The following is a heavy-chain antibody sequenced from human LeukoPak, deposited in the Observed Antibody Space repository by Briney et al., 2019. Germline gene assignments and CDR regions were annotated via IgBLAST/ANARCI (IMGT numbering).Heavy chain of an antibody. D-gene: IGHD2/OR15-2a*01. CDR1: GFTFDDYA. CDR3: ANAFNITSTTIWYFDL. J-gene: IGHJ2*01. V-gene: IGHV3-9*01. Sequence: GGSLRLSCAASGFTFDDYAMHWVRHAPGKGLEWVSRISGNSGSIGYADSVKGRFTISTDNAKNSLYLQMNSLRAEDTALYYCANAFNITSTTIWYFDLWGRGTLVTVSS. CDR2: ISGNSGSI.